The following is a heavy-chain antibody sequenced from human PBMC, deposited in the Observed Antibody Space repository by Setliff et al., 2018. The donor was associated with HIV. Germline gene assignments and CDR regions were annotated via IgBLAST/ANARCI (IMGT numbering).Heavy chain of an antibody. D-gene: IGHD3-3*01. J-gene: IGHJ5*02. CDR3: ARAKTIGVSAVFFDP. Sequence: SETLSLTCTVSGGSMNSDSYSWTWLRQPAGKGPELIGHIYVGGSAIYNPSLASRVTISMVPSKNQFSLDLSSVTAADTAKYYCARAKTIGVSAVFFDPWGQGRPVTVSS. CDR1: GGSMNSDSYS. CDR2: IYVGGSA. V-gene: IGHV4-61*09.